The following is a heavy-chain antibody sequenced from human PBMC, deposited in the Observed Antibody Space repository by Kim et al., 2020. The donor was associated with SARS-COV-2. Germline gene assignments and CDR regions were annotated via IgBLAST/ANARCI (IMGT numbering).Heavy chain of an antibody. CDR3: ARDRFYIRKPQQKAVAGTGPFDY. CDR1: GYTFTSYG. CDR2: ISAYNGNT. J-gene: IGHJ4*02. D-gene: IGHD6-19*01. V-gene: IGHV1-18*01. Sequence: ASVKVSCKASGYTFTSYGISWVRQAPGQGLEWMGWISAYNGNTNYAQKLQGRVTMTTDTSTSTAYMELRSLRSDDTAVYYCARDRFYIRKPQQKAVAGTGPFDYWGQGTLVTVSS.